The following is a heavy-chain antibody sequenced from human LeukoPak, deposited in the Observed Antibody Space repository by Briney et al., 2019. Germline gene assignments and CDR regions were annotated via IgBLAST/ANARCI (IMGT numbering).Heavy chain of an antibody. Sequence: SETLSLTCTVSGGSISGYYWTWIRQPPGKGLEWIGCIFSSGSTSYKPSLKSRITISVDTSENQFSLNLSSVTAADTAVYYCVRGKAAAGAIWFDPWGQGTLVTVSS. V-gene: IGHV4-59*01. CDR3: VRGKAAAGAIWFDP. J-gene: IGHJ5*02. CDR1: GGSISGYY. CDR2: IFSSGST. D-gene: IGHD6-13*01.